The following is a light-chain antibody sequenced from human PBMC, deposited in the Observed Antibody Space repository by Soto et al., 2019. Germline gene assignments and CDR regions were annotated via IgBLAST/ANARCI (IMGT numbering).Light chain of an antibody. Sequence: NFMLTQPHSVSESPGKTVTISCTRSSGSIANNYVQWYQQRPGSAPSTVIYDDDQRPSGVPDRFSGSIDSSSNSASLTISGLKTADEAAYYCQSYDSSNQDVVFGGGTKLTVL. V-gene: IGLV6-57*04. CDR3: QSYDSSNQDVV. CDR1: SGSIANNY. CDR2: DDD. J-gene: IGLJ2*01.